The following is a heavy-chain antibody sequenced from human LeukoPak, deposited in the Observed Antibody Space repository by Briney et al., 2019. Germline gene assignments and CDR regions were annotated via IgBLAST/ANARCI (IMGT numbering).Heavy chain of an antibody. CDR1: GGSFIGFH. CDR2: IYDSGST. Sequence: PSETLSLTCADYGGSFIGFHWNCIRQPPGKGLEWIGYIYDSGSTNYNPSLKSRVTISVDTSKNQFSLKLSSVTAADTAVYYCASLTTAEAFDIWGQGTMVTVSS. D-gene: IGHD3-22*01. CDR3: ASLTTAEAFDI. J-gene: IGHJ3*02. V-gene: IGHV4-59*01.